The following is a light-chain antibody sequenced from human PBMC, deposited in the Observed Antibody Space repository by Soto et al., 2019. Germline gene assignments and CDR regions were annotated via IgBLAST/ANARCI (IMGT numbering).Light chain of an antibody. V-gene: IGKV3-11*01. CDR2: EAS. CDR1: QTVGVR. Sequence: EIVLKHSPATVSVSKGERATLSCRASQTVGVRLAWYQHKPGQAPRLLIYEASNRAAGVPGRFSGSGSGTDFTLTITILEPEDVTFYCCHVRPMWPRTFGEGANVDIK. CDR3: HVRPMWPRT. J-gene: IGKJ1*01.